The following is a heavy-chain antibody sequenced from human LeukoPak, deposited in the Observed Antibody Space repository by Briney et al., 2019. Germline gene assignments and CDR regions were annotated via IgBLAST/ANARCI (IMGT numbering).Heavy chain of an antibody. CDR2: ISWNSGSI. D-gene: IGHD1-26*01. CDR3: AKDMALVGASGAFDI. Sequence: GGSLRLSCAASGFTFSSYWMSWVRQAPGKGLEWVSGISWNSGSIGYADSVKGRFTISRDNAKNSLYLQMNSLRAEDTALYYCAKDMALVGASGAFDIWGQGTMVTVSS. V-gene: IGHV3-9*01. J-gene: IGHJ3*02. CDR1: GFTFSSYW.